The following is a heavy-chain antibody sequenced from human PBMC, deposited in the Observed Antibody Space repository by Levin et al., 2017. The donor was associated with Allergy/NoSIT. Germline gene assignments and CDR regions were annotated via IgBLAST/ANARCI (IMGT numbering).Heavy chain of an antibody. Sequence: GGSLRLSCAASGFTFSSYGMHWVRQAPGKGLEWVAVISYDGSNKYYADSVKGRFTISRDNSKNTLYLQMNSLRAEDTAVYYCAKLAYDYYDSSGYYPDAFDIWGQGTMVTVSS. J-gene: IGHJ3*02. CDR3: AKLAYDYYDSSGYYPDAFDI. CDR2: ISYDGSNK. CDR1: GFTFSSYG. D-gene: IGHD3-22*01. V-gene: IGHV3-30*18.